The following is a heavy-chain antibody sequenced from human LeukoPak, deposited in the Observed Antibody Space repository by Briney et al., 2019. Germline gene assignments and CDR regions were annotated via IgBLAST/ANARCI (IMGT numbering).Heavy chain of an antibody. CDR2: ISAYNGNT. J-gene: IGHJ6*04. CDR3: ARDKFSTVSIPGSPHEYYYYYGMDV. CDR1: GYTFTSYG. V-gene: IGHV1-18*04. Sequence: ASVKVSCKASGYTFTSYGISWVRQAPGQGLEWMGWISAYNGNTNYAQKLQGRVTMTTDTSTSTAYTELRSLRSDDTAVYYCARDKFSTVSIPGSPHEYYYYYGMDVWGKGTTVAVSS. D-gene: IGHD4-17*01.